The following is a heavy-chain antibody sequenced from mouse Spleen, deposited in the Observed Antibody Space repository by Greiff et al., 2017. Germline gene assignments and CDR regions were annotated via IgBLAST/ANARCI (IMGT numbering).Heavy chain of an antibody. V-gene: IGHV1-82*01. Sequence: VQLQQSGPELVKPGASVKISCKASGYAFSSSWMNWVKQRPGKGLEWIGRIYPGDGDTNYNGKFKGKATLTADKSSSTAYMQLSSLTSEDSAVYFCAGLRRTLYYFDYWGQGTTLTVSS. CDR2: IYPGDGDT. CDR1: GYAFSSSW. CDR3: AGLRRTLYYFDY. D-gene: IGHD2-12*01. J-gene: IGHJ2*01.